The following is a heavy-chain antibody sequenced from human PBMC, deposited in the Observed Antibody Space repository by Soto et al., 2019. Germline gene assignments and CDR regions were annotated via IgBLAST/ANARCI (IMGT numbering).Heavy chain of an antibody. Sequence: QVQLVESGGGVVQPGRSLRLSCAASGFTFSSYGIHWVRQAPGKGLEWVAVISYDGSNKYFGDSVKGRFTISRDTSKNTLYLQMNSLRAEDTAVYYCAKARVWFGELFPLDSWGQGTLVTVSS. J-gene: IGHJ4*02. CDR1: GFTFSSYG. V-gene: IGHV3-30*18. CDR3: AKARVWFGELFPLDS. D-gene: IGHD3-10*01. CDR2: ISYDGSNK.